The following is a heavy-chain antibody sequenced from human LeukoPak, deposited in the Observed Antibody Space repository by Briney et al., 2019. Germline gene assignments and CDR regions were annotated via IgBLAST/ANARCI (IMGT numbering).Heavy chain of an antibody. CDR1: GASFSSYY. V-gene: IGHV4-59*01. Sequence: PSETLSLTCTVSGASFSSYYWSWLRQPPGKGLEWIAYIFYNGNTKYNPSLKSRVTISVDTSKNQFSLKLSSVTAADTAVYYCARGGYYGSGNDFRFDPWGQGTLVTVSS. J-gene: IGHJ5*02. CDR2: IFYNGNT. D-gene: IGHD3-10*01. CDR3: ARGGYYGSGNDFRFDP.